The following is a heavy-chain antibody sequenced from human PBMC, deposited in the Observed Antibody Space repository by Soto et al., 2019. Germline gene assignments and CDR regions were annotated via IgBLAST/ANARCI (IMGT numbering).Heavy chain of an antibody. Sequence: PGGSVRFAGTTSGFTFGDNAMSWVSQAPGKGVEWVAVISYDGSNKYYADSVKGRFTISRDNSKNTLYLQMNSLRAEDTAVYYCPKYDGSGTPSLYGPDVWGQGPTVHVSS. CDR3: PKYDGSGTPSLYGPDV. CDR1: GFTFGDNA. J-gene: IGHJ6*02. D-gene: IGHD3-10*01. CDR2: ISYDGSNK. V-gene: IGHV3-30*18.